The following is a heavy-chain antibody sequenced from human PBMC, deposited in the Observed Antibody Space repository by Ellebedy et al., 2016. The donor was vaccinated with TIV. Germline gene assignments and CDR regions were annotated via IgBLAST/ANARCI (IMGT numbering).Heavy chain of an antibody. Sequence: MPSETLSLTCTVSGGSISSGGYYWSWIRQHPGKVLEWIGYIYYSGSTYYNPSLKSRVTILVDTSKNQFSLKLSSVTAADTAGDYCARVGTMVRGVIALGMDVWGQGTTVTVSS. D-gene: IGHD3-10*01. J-gene: IGHJ6*02. CDR3: ARVGTMVRGVIALGMDV. CDR2: IYYSGST. CDR1: GGSISSGGYY. V-gene: IGHV4-31*03.